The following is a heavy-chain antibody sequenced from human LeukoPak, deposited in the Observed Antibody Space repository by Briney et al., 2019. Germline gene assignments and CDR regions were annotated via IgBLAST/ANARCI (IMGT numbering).Heavy chain of an antibody. J-gene: IGHJ3*02. D-gene: IGHD3-3*01. V-gene: IGHV4-39*01. CDR3: ARHRYYDFWSGQGPNAFDI. Sequence: SETLSLTCTVSGGSISSSSYYWGWIRQPPGKGLEWIGSIYYSGSTYYNPSLKSRVTISVDTSKNQFSLKLSSVTAADTAVYYCARHRYYDFWSGQGPNAFDIWGQGTMVTVSS. CDR1: GGSISSSSYY. CDR2: IYYSGST.